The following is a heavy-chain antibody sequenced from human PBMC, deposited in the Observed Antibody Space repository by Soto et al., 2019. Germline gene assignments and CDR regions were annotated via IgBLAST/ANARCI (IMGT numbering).Heavy chain of an antibody. CDR3: AQDNYRR. D-gene: IGHD4-4*01. CDR2: VSSGGDST. J-gene: IGHJ4*02. V-gene: IGHV3-23*01. CDR1: GFNISTYA. Sequence: DVQLLESGGTLVQPGGSLRLSFAGSGFNISTYAMIWVRQAPGKGLEWVSGVSSGGDSTYYVDSVKGRFTISRDNSRNTLSLQMNSLRVEDTARYYCAQDNYRRWGQGTLVTVSS.